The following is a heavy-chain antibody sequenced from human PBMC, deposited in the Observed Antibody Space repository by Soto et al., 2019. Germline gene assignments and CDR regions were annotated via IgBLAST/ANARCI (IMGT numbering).Heavy chain of an antibody. D-gene: IGHD7-27*01. CDR1: GGSFSGYY. Sequence: SETLSLTCAVYGGSFSGYYWSWIRQPPGKGLEWIGEINHSGSTNYNPSLKSRVTISVDTSKNQFSLKLGSVTAADTAVYYCARLTGDPSDAFDIWGQGTMVTVSS. CDR3: ARLTGDPSDAFDI. J-gene: IGHJ3*02. V-gene: IGHV4-34*01. CDR2: INHSGST.